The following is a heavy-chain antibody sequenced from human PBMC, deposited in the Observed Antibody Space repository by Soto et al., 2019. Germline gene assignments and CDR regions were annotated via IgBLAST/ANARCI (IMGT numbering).Heavy chain of an antibody. CDR1: GFTLSSYW. CDR3: ARDRIYGSGSFYNVGY. CDR2: VWSDGSNK. Sequence: VQVVESGGGLVQPGGSLRLSCAASGFTLSSYWMSWVRQAPGKGLEWVAVVWSDGSNKYYEDSVRGRFTISRDNSKNTLYLQMNSLRAEDTAVYYCARDRIYGSGSFYNVGYWGQGTLVTVSS. D-gene: IGHD3-10*01. J-gene: IGHJ4*02. V-gene: IGHV3-33*08.